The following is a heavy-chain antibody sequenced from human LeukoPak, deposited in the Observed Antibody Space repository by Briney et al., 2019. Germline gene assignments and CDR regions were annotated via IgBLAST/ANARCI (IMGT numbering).Heavy chain of an antibody. CDR3: VRDRFRMDV. Sequence: GVSLRLSCAASGFTFSSYSMNWVRQAAGKGLEWVSSISSSSSYIYYADSMKGRFTISRDNAKNSLYLQMNSLTAEDTAVYFCVRDRFRMDVWGKGTTVIVLS. CDR1: GFTFSSYS. V-gene: IGHV3-21*01. CDR2: ISSSSSYI. J-gene: IGHJ6*04. D-gene: IGHD3-10*01.